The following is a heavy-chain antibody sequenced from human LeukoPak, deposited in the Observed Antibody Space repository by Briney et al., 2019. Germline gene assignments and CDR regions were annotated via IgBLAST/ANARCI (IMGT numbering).Heavy chain of an antibody. J-gene: IGHJ4*02. Sequence: PGGSLRLSCAASGFTSGSYWMSCVRQAPGKGLEWVASLKQDGGEQYFVDSVKGRFTISRDNAKNSLYLQMSSLRVEDSAVYYCAREGDYCGSGSYYNLLDYWGQGTLVTVFS. CDR3: AREGDYCGSGSYYNLLDY. D-gene: IGHD3-10*01. CDR1: GFTSGSYW. V-gene: IGHV3-7*01. CDR2: LKQDGGEQ.